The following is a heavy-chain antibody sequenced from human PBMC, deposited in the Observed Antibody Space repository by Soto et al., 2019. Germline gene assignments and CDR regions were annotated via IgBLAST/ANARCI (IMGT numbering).Heavy chain of an antibody. CDR1: GFSLSTSGMC. Sequence: SGPTLVNPTQTLTLACTFSGFSLSTSGMCVSWIRQPPGKALEWLALIDWDDDKYYSTSLKTRLTISKDTSKNQVVLTMTNMDPVDTATYYCARMAKSGYYYDSSGYVLDYWGQGTLVTVSS. V-gene: IGHV2-70*01. CDR2: IDWDDDK. J-gene: IGHJ4*02. CDR3: ARMAKSGYYYDSSGYVLDY. D-gene: IGHD3-22*01.